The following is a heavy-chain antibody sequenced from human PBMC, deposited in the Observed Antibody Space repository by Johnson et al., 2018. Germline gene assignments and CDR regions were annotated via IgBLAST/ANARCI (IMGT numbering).Heavy chain of an antibody. CDR1: GGTFSSYA. V-gene: IGHV1-69*01. J-gene: IGHJ3*02. CDR3: ARGPGGGGNSVAFDI. Sequence: QVQLVESGAEVKKPGSSVKVSCKASGGTFSSYAISWVRQAPGHGLEWMGGIIPIFGTANYAQTFQGRVTITADESTSTAYMELSSPRSEDTAVDYCARGPGGGGNSVAFDIWGLGTMVTVSS. D-gene: IGHD4-23*01. CDR2: IIPIFGTA.